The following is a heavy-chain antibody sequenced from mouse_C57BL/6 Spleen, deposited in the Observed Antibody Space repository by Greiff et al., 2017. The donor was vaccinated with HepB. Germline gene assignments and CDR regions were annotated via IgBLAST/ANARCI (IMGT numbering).Heavy chain of an antibody. V-gene: IGHV5-17*01. J-gene: IGHJ3*01. Sequence: EVQVVESGGGLVKPGGSLKLSCAASGFSFSDYGMHWVRQAPEKGLEWVAYISSGSSTIYYADTVKGRFTISRDNAKNTLFLQMTSLRSEDTAMYYCARDAYYDPFAYWGQGTLVTVSA. CDR1: GFSFSDYG. CDR3: ARDAYYDPFAY. D-gene: IGHD2-4*01. CDR2: ISSGSSTI.